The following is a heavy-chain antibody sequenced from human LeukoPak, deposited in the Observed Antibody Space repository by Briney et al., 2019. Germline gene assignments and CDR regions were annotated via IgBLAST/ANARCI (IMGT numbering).Heavy chain of an antibody. D-gene: IGHD6-25*01. CDR2: IYHSGST. V-gene: IGHV4-59*01. CDR3: ARNLIAADDAFDI. Sequence: SETLSLTCTVSGGSISSYYWSWIRQPPGKGLEWIGYIYHSGSTNYNPSLKSRVTISVDTSKNQFSLKLGSVTAADTAVYYCARNLIAADDAFDIWGQGTMVTVSS. J-gene: IGHJ3*02. CDR1: GGSISSYY.